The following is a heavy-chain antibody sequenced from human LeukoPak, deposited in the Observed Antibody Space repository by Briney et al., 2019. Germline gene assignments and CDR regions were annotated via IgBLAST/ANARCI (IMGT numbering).Heavy chain of an antibody. CDR2: INHSGST. CDR3: ARGNRLGAVPAAQKSWFDP. J-gene: IGHJ5*02. CDR1: GGSFSGYY. D-gene: IGHD2-2*01. V-gene: IGHV4-34*01. Sequence: SETLSLTCAVYGGSFSGYYWSWIRQPPGKGLEWIGEINHSGSTNYNPSLKSRVTISVDTSKNQFSLKLSSVTAADTAVYYCARGNRLGAVPAAQKSWFDPWGQGTLVTVSS.